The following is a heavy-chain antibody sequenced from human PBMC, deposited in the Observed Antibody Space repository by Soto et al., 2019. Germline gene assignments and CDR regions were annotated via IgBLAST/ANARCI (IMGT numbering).Heavy chain of an antibody. D-gene: IGHD4-17*01. Sequence: QVQLVQSGAEVKKPGSSVKVSCKASGGTFSSYTISWVRQAPGQGLEWMGRIIPILGIANYAQKFQGRVTITADKSTSTAYMELSSLRSEDTAVYYCARDIPPNYGDYDGNFDYWGQGTLVTVSS. CDR2: IIPILGIA. CDR1: GGTFSSYT. J-gene: IGHJ4*02. CDR3: ARDIPPNYGDYDGNFDY. V-gene: IGHV1-69*08.